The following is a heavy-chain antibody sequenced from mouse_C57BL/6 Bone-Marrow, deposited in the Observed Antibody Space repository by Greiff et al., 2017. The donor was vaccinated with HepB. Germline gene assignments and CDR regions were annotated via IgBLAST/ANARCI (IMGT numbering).Heavy chain of an antibody. CDR1: GYTLTSYT. CDR2: INPSSGYT. D-gene: IGHD1-1*01. CDR3: ALRSWFAY. V-gene: IGHV1-4*01. J-gene: IGHJ3*01. Sequence: VQLQESGAELARPGASVKMSCKASGYTLTSYTMHWVQQRPGQGLEWIGYINPSSGYTKYNQKFKDTATLTADKSSSTAYMQLSSLTSEDSAVYYCALRSWFAYWGQGTLVTVSA.